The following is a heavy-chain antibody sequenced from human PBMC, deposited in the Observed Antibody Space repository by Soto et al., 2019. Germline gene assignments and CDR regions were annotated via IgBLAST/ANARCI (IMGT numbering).Heavy chain of an antibody. CDR3: VRVAGSGGYFDF. D-gene: IGHD3-10*01. CDR2: ISGRGGSS. V-gene: IGHV3-23*01. J-gene: IGHJ4*02. Sequence: EVQLLESGGGLAQPGGSLRLSCATSGFPFSSYAMAWVRQAPGKGLAWVSGISGRGGSSFHADSVKGRFTISRDNSKSTLYLQMSSLRAEDTSVYYCVRVAGSGGYFDFWGQGILDTVSS. CDR1: GFPFSSYA.